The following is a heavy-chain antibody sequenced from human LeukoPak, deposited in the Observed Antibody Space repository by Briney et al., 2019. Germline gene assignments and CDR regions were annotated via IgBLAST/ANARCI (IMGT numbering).Heavy chain of an antibody. J-gene: IGHJ6*03. CDR1: EFSFSSYN. V-gene: IGHV3-21*06. Sequence: GGSLRLSCAASEFSFSSYNMNWVRQAPGEGLEWVSSITSSSSYTFYADSVKGRFTISRDNAKSSLYLQMNSLTADDTAVYYCARDPYSGTYSPGVYYYYMDVWGKGTTVTVSS. CDR2: ITSSSSYT. D-gene: IGHD1-26*01. CDR3: ARDPYSGTYSPGVYYYYMDV.